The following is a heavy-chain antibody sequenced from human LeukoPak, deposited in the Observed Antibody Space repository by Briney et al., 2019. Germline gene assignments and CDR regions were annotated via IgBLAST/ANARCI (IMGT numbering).Heavy chain of an antibody. D-gene: IGHD4-23*01. Sequence: GASVKVSCKASGYTFTSYYMHWVRQAPGQGLEWMGIINPSGGSTSYAQKFQGRVTMTRDMSTSTVYMELSSLRSEDTAVYYCAKAELRWSPRGAFVIWGQGTMVTVSS. CDR1: GYTFTSYY. CDR3: AKAELRWSPRGAFVI. CDR2: INPSGGST. V-gene: IGHV1-46*01. J-gene: IGHJ3*02.